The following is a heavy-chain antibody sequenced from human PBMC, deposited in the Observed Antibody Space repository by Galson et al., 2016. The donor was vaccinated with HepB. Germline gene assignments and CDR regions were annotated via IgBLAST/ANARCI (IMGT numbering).Heavy chain of an antibody. V-gene: IGHV4-59*02. CDR2: KHYRGWA. D-gene: IGHD3-16*01. Sequence: SETLSLTCTVSDDSVSGYYWGWIRLSPGKGLEYIGYKHYRGWADYNPSLNRRVTISLDTSKNQFSLILTSVTAADTGMYYCARLSCSTTDCLHPPYDSWGQGTLVTVSS. J-gene: IGHJ4*02. CDR3: ARLSCSTTDCLHPPYDS. CDR1: DDSVSGYY.